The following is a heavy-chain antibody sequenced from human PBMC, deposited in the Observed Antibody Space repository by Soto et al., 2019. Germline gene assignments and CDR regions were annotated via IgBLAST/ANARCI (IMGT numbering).Heavy chain of an antibody. Sequence: ASVKVSCKVSGYTLTELSMHWVRQAPGKGLEWMGGFDPEDGETIYAQKFQGRVTMTEDTSTDTAYMELSSLRSEDTAVYYCATDRYYDSSGSPVAFDYWGQGTLVTVSS. CDR3: ATDRYYDSSGSPVAFDY. V-gene: IGHV1-24*01. D-gene: IGHD3-22*01. CDR1: GYTLTELS. J-gene: IGHJ4*02. CDR2: FDPEDGET.